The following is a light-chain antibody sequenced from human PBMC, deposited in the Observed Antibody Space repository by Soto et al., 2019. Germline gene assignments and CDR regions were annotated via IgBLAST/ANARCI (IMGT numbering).Light chain of an antibody. CDR3: QQYATSPRT. CDR2: GAS. V-gene: IGKV3-20*01. Sequence: EVMLTQSPGTLSLSPGERATLSCRASQSVSSNYLAWYQQKSGQAPRLLIYGASNRATGIPDRFSGSGTGTDFTLTIRRLEPEDFQVYYCQQYATSPRTFGQGTKVEFK. CDR1: QSVSSNY. J-gene: IGKJ1*01.